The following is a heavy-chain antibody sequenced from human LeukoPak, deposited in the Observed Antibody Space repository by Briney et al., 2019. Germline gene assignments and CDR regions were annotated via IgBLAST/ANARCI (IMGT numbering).Heavy chain of an antibody. J-gene: IGHJ4*02. CDR2: INHSGST. CDR1: GGSFRGYY. V-gene: IGHV4-34*01. CDR3: ARGRDLYCSSTSCYLFDY. Sequence: PSETLSLTCAVYGGSFRGYYWSWIRQPPGKGLEWIGEINHSGSTNYNPSLKSRVTISVDTSKNQFSLKLSSVTAADTAVYYCARGRDLYCSSTSCYLFDYWGQGTLVTVSS. D-gene: IGHD2-2*01.